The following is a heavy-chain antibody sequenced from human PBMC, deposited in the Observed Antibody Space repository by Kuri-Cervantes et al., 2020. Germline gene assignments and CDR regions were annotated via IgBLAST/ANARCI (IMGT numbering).Heavy chain of an antibody. V-gene: IGHV4-30-4*01. CDR2: IYYSGST. J-gene: IGHJ4*02. CDR3: ARVVGYCSGGSCYRTRYYFDY. D-gene: IGHD2-15*01. Sequence: SETLSLTCTVSSGSISSGGYYWSWLRQPPGKGLEWIGYIYYSGSTYYNPSLKSRVTMSVDTSKNQFSLKLSSVTAADTAVYYCARVVGYCSGGSCYRTRYYFDYWGQGTLVTVSS. CDR1: SGSISSGGYY.